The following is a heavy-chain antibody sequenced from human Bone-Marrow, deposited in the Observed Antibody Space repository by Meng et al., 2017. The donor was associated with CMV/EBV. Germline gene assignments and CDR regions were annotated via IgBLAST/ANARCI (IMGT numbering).Heavy chain of an antibody. CDR2: INSDGSST. J-gene: IGHJ6*02. CDR3: ARELGYNYYYYGMDV. CDR1: GFTFSSYW. Sequence: GESLKISCAASGFTFSSYWMHWVRQAPGKGLGWVSRINSDGSSTNYADSVKGRFAISRDNAKNTLYLQMNSLRAEDTAVYYCARELGYNYYYYGMDVWGQGTTVTVSS. V-gene: IGHV3-74*01. D-gene: IGHD2-15*01.